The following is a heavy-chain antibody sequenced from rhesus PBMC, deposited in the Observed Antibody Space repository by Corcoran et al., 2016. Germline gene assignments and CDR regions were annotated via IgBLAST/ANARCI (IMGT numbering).Heavy chain of an antibody. V-gene: IGHV4-106*01. J-gene: IGHJ6*01. CDR2: ISGSGGGT. D-gene: IGHD1-26*01. CDR3: ASRYNWNYRGLDS. CDR1: GGSISDDYY. Sequence: QVQLQESGPGLVKPSETLSLTCAVSGGSISDDYYWSWIRQPPGKGLAWIGDISGSGGGTNNNPSPKNRDTISKDTSKNQFSRKRSSVTAADTAVYYCASRYNWNYRGLDSWGQGVVVTVSS.